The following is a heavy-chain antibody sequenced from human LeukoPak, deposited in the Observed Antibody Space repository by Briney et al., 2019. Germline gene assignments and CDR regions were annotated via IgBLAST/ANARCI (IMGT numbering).Heavy chain of an antibody. Sequence: SETLSLTCAVSGGSISSSNWWSWVRQPPGKGLEWIGEIYHSGSTNYNPSLKSRVTISVDKSKNQFSLKLSSVTAADTAVYYCAALGGHRDPFDYWGQGTLVTVSS. V-gene: IGHV4-4*02. D-gene: IGHD6-6*01. J-gene: IGHJ4*02. CDR2: IYHSGST. CDR1: GGSISSSNW. CDR3: AALGGHRDPFDY.